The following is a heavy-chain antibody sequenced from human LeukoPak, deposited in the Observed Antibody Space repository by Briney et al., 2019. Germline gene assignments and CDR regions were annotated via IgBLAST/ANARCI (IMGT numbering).Heavy chain of an antibody. J-gene: IGHJ5*02. CDR1: GGSISSSSYY. V-gene: IGHV4-39*07. CDR3: ARRRLLWFGEFGWFDP. D-gene: IGHD3-10*01. Sequence: SETLSLTCTVSGGSISSSSYYWGWIRQPPGKGLEWIGSIYYSGSTYYNPSLKSRVTISVDTSKNQFSLKLSSVTAADTAVYYCARRRLLWFGEFGWFDPWGQGTLVTVSS. CDR2: IYYSGST.